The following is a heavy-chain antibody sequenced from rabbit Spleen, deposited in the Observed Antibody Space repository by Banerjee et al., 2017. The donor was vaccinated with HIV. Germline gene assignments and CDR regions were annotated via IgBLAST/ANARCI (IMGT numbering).Heavy chain of an antibody. CDR2: IDPVFGAP. CDR3: VRDQAGDADYGPYYLNL. V-gene: IGHV1S47*01. D-gene: IGHD2-1*01. Sequence: QEQLEESGGGLVKPEGSLTLTCTASGFSFSNKAVMCWVRQAPGKGLEWIAYIDPVFGAPYYAPWVNGRFTISSHNAQNTLYLQLSSLTAADTATYFCVRDQAGDADYGPYYLNLWGPGTLVPS. CDR1: GFSFSNKA. J-gene: IGHJ4*01.